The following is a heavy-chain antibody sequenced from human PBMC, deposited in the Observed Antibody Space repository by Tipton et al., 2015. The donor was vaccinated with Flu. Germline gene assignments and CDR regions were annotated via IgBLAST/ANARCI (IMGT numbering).Heavy chain of an antibody. V-gene: IGHV3-53*01. CDR2: IYSGGST. D-gene: IGHD4-23*01. CDR1: GFTVSSNY. Sequence: SLRLSCAASGFTVSSNYMSWVRQAPGKGLGWVSVIYSGGSTYYADSVKGRFTISRDNSKNTLYLQINSLRAEDTAVYYCARESYGGNSGSFDYWGQGTLVTVSS. J-gene: IGHJ4*02. CDR3: ARESYGGNSGSFDY.